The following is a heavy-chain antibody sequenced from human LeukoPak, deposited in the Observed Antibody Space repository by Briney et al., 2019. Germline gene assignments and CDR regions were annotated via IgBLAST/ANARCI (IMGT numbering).Heavy chain of an antibody. D-gene: IGHD6-13*01. J-gene: IGHJ4*02. CDR2: MYHSGTT. CDR3: AKTRIAAAGSAADN. V-gene: IGHV4-38-2*02. CDR1: GYSLSSGYY. Sequence: PSETLSLTCTVSGYSLSSGYYWGWIRQPPGKGLEWIGFMYHSGTTYYNPSLKSRVTISVDTSKNRFSLKLSSVTAADTAVYYCAKTRIAAAGSAADNWGQGTLVTVSS.